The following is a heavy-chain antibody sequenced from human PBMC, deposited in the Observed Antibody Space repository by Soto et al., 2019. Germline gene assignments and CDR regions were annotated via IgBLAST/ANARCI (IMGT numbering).Heavy chain of an antibody. CDR1: GYTFTSYY. D-gene: IGHD1-26*01. CDR2: INPSGGST. V-gene: IGHV1-46*01. Sequence: ASVKVSCKASGYTFTSYYMHWVLQAPGQGLEWMGIINPSGGSTSYAQKFQGRVTMTRDTSTSTVYMELSSLRSEDTAVYYCARAGIVGAIDYWGQGTLVTVSS. J-gene: IGHJ4*02. CDR3: ARAGIVGAIDY.